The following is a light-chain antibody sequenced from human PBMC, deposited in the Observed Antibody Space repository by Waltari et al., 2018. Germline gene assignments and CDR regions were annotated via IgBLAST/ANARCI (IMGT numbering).Light chain of an antibody. Sequence: SALPQPRSVSGSPGPSVTISCPGTTNDLGSYNYVSWYQQHPGKAPKLIILDVTKRPSGVPDRLSGSKSGNTASLTISGLRAEDEAEYYCCSYAGSYTWVFGGGTKLTVV. CDR3: CSYAGSYTWV. CDR2: DVT. V-gene: IGLV2-11*01. J-gene: IGLJ3*02. CDR1: TNDLGSYNY.